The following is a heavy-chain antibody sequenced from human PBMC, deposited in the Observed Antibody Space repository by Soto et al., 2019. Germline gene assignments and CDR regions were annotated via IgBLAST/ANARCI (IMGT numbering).Heavy chain of an antibody. CDR2: IIPIFGTA. D-gene: IGHD3-22*01. CDR1: GGTFSSYA. V-gene: IGHV1-69*13. CDR3: AGPPAYYYDSSGNFDY. Sequence: GASVKVACKASGGTFSSYAISWVRQAPGQGLEWMGGIIPIFGTANYAQKFQGRVTITADESTSTAYMELSSLRSEDTAVYYCAGPPAYYYDSSGNFDYWGQGTLVTVSS. J-gene: IGHJ4*02.